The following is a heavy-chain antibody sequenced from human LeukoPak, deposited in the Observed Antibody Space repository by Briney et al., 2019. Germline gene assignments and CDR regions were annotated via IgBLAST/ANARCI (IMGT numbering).Heavy chain of an antibody. CDR1: GFTVSSNY. CDR2: ISSSGSTI. Sequence: GGSLRLSCAASGFTVSSNYMSWVRQAPGKGLEWVSYISSSGSTIYYADSVKGRFTISRDNAKNSLYLQMNSLRAEDTAVYYCARENGYCSSTSCYSVFYYYYGMDVWGQGTTVTVSS. J-gene: IGHJ6*02. D-gene: IGHD2-2*02. CDR3: ARENGYCSSTSCYSVFYYYYGMDV. V-gene: IGHV3-11*01.